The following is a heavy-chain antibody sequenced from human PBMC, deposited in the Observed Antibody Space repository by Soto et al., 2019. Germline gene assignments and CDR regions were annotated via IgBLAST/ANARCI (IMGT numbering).Heavy chain of an antibody. CDR1: GGSVSSGSYY. Sequence: QVQLQESGPGLVKPSETLSLTCTVSGGSVSSGSYYWSWIRQPPGKGLEWIGYIYYSGSTNYNPSLQSRVTISVDTSKNPFSLKLSSVTAADTAVYYCATPEVAVAGTGAFDIWGQGTMVTVSS. CDR3: ATPEVAVAGTGAFDI. V-gene: IGHV4-61*01. J-gene: IGHJ3*02. CDR2: IYYSGST. D-gene: IGHD6-19*01.